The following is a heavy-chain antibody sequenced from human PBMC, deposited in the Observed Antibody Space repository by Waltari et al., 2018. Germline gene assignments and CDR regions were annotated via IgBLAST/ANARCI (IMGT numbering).Heavy chain of an antibody. CDR3: ARSGMVQGVILSQGYYFDY. V-gene: IGHV3-53*01. Sequence: EVQLVESGGGLIQPGGSLRLSCAASGFTVSSNYMSWVRQAPGKGLEWVSVIYSGGSTYYADSVKGRFTISRDNSKNTLYLQMNSLRAEDTAVYYCARSGMVQGVILSQGYYFDYWGQGTLVTVSS. CDR2: IYSGGST. CDR1: GFTVSSNY. J-gene: IGHJ4*02. D-gene: IGHD3-10*01.